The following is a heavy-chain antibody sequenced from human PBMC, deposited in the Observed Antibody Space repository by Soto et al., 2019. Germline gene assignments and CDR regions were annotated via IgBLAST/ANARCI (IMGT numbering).Heavy chain of an antibody. CDR1: GFTFSSYA. Sequence: EVQLLESGGGLVQPGGSLRLSCAASGFTFSSYAMRWVRQAPVKGLEWVSAISGSGGSTYYADSVKGRFTISRDNSKNTLYLQMNSLRAEDTAVYYCAGRGSGGYYDYWGQGTLVTVSS. D-gene: IGHD6-19*01. CDR2: ISGSGGST. J-gene: IGHJ4*02. CDR3: AGRGSGGYYDY. V-gene: IGHV3-23*01.